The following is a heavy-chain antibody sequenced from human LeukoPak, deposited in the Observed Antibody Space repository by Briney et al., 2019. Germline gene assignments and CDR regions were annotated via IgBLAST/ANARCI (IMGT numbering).Heavy chain of an antibody. CDR1: GYIFTGYY. V-gene: IGHV1-2*02. CDR3: ARKDIVVVPAAKTPFDY. Sequence: GASVKVSCKASGYIFTGYYMHWVRQAPGQGLEWMGWINPNSGGTNYAQKFQGRVTMTRDTSISTAYMELSRLRSDDTAVYYCARKDIVVVPAAKTPFDYWGQGTLVTVSS. D-gene: IGHD2-2*01. CDR2: INPNSGGT. J-gene: IGHJ4*02.